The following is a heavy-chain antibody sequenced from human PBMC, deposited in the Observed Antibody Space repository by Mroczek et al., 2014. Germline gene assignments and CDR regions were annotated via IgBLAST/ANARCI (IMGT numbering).Heavy chain of an antibody. CDR3: ARDRVGATAGGFDY. CDR1: GGSISSGSYY. J-gene: IGHJ4*02. Sequence: VQLVESGPGLVKPSQTLSLTCTVSGGSISSGSYYWSWIRQPAGKGLEWIGRIYTSGSTNYNPSLKSRVTISVDTSKNQFSLKLSSVTAADTAVYYCARDRVGATAGGFDYWGQGNPGHRLL. V-gene: IGHV4-61*02. D-gene: IGHD1-26*01. CDR2: IYTSGST.